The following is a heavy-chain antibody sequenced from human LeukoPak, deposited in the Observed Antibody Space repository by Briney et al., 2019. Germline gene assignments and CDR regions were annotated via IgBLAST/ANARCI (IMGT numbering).Heavy chain of an antibody. J-gene: IGHJ4*02. D-gene: IGHD2-15*01. Sequence: ASVKVSCKASGYTFTSYYMHWVRQAPGQGLEWMGIINPSGGSTSYAQKFQGRVTMTRDMSTSTVYMELSSLRSEDTAVYYCAREGDIVVVVAAHREPYFDYWGQGTLVTVSP. CDR2: INPSGGST. CDR3: AREGDIVVVVAAHREPYFDY. V-gene: IGHV1-46*01. CDR1: GYTFTSYY.